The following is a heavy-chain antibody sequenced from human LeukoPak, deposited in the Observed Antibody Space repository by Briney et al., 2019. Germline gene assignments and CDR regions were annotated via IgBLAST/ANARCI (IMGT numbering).Heavy chain of an antibody. D-gene: IGHD4-23*01. V-gene: IGHV4-38-2*01. J-gene: IGHJ4*02. CDR2: IYHSGST. CDR1: GYSISSGYY. CDR3: ASDLFRSSTVVTPASFDY. Sequence: PSETLSLTCAVSGYSISSGYYWGWIRQPPGKGLEWIGSIYHSGSTYYNPSLKSRVTISVDTSKNQFSLKLSSVTAADTAVYYRASDLFRSSTVVTPASFDYWGQGTLVTASS.